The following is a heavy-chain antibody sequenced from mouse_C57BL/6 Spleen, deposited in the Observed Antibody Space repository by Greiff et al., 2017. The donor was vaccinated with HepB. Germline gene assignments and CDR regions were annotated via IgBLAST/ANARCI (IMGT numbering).Heavy chain of an antibody. D-gene: IGHD1-1*01. CDR3: ARDGGYGSSRFDY. V-gene: IGHV5-4*01. J-gene: IGHJ2*01. CDR1: GFTFSSYA. Sequence: EVHLVESGGGLVKPGGSLKLSCAASGFTFSSYAMSWVRQTPEKRLEWVATISDGGSYTYYPDNVKGRFTISRDNTKNNLYLQMSHLKSEDTAMYYCARDGGYGSSRFDYWGQGTTLTVSS. CDR2: ISDGGSYT.